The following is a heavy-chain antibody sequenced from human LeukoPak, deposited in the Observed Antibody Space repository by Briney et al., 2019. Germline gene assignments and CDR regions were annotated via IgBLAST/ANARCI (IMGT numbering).Heavy chain of an antibody. V-gene: IGHV1-8*01. J-gene: IGHJ4*02. CDR1: GYTFTSYD. CDR3: ARIYKPWYYFDY. CDR2: MNPNSGNT. Sequence: ASVKVSCKASGYTFTSYDINWVRQATGQGLEWMGWMNPNSGNTGYAQKFQGRVTMTRNTSISTAYVELSSLRSEDTAVYYCARIYKPWYYFDYWGQGTLVTVSP. D-gene: IGHD5-12*01.